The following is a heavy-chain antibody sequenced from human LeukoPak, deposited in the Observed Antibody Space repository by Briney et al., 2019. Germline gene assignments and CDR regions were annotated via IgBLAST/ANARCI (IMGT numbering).Heavy chain of an antibody. V-gene: IGHV1-69*05. Sequence: SVTVSCKASGGTFSSYAISWVRQAPGQGLEWMGGIIPIFGTANYAQKFQGRVTITTDESTSTAYMELSSLRSEDTAVYYCARDVVGAHYFDYWGQGTLVTFSS. D-gene: IGHD1-26*01. CDR2: IIPIFGTA. CDR3: ARDVVGAHYFDY. J-gene: IGHJ4*02. CDR1: GGTFSSYA.